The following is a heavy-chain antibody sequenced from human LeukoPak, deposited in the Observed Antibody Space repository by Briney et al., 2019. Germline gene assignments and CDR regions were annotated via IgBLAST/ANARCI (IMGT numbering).Heavy chain of an antibody. CDR2: INNDGGTT. V-gene: IGHV3-74*01. Sequence: GGSLGLSCAASGFSLSNYWMHWVRQAPGKGLMWVSHINNDGGTTSYADSVKGRFTISRDNAKNTVYLQMNSLRAEDTAVYYCARGGVGSFDYWGQGALVTVSP. CDR3: ARGGVGSFDY. D-gene: IGHD1-26*01. J-gene: IGHJ4*02. CDR1: GFSLSNYW.